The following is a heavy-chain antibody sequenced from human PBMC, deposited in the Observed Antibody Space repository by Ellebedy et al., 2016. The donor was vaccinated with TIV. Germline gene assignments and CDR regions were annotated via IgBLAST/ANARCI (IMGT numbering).Heavy chain of an antibody. V-gene: IGHV3-66*01. D-gene: IGHD2/OR15-2a*01. J-gene: IGHJ4*02. CDR2: IYTDDTT. Sequence: GGSLRLSCAASEFTVSYNYMNWVRQAPGKGPEWVSGIYTDDTTYYADSVRGRFTMFRDNSKNTLYLQLQDLRTEDTAVYYCAREFDDYFLDYWGQGTLVTVSS. CDR3: AREFDDYFLDY. CDR1: EFTVSYNY.